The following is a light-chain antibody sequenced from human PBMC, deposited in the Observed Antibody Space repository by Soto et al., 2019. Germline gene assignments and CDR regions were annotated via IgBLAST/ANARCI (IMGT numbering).Light chain of an antibody. V-gene: IGKV3-15*01. CDR3: QQYNNWPQT. J-gene: IGKJ2*01. Sequence: EMVMTQSPATLSVSPGERATLSCRASQSVSSSYLAWYQQKPGQAPRLLIYGASTRATGIPARFSGSGSGTDFTLTISSLQSEDFALYYCQQYNNWPQTFGQGTKLEIK. CDR1: QSVSSSY. CDR2: GAS.